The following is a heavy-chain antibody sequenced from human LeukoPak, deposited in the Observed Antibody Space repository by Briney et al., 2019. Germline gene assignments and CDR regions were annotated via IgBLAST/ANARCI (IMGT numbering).Heavy chain of an antibody. CDR2: NMHSGST. Sequence: SETLSLTCAVYGGSLSGYHWSCLRRPPGKGMDRMGENMHSGSTNDNPSLKSRLTISVDTSKNQLSLKLSSVTAADTAVYYCARVISPIVVVVAATLNWFDPWGQGTLVTVSS. J-gene: IGHJ5*02. V-gene: IGHV4-34*12. D-gene: IGHD2-15*01. CDR1: GGSLSGYH. CDR3: ARVISPIVVVVAATLNWFDP.